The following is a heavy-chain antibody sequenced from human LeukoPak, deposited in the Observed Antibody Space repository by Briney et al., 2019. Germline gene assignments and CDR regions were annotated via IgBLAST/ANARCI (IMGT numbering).Heavy chain of an antibody. CDR2: INPSGGST. D-gene: IGHD6-6*01. Sequence: GASVKVSCKASGYSFTSYGIHWVRQAPGQGLEWMGIINPSGGSTTYAQKFQGRVTMTRDTSTSTVYMELSSLRSEDTAVYYCAKDSSSSNYYYGMDVWGQGTTVTVSS. CDR3: AKDSSSSNYYYGMDV. V-gene: IGHV1-46*01. CDR1: GYSFTSYG. J-gene: IGHJ6*02.